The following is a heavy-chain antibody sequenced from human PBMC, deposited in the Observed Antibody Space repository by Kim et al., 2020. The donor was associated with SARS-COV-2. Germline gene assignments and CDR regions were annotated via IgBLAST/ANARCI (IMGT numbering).Heavy chain of an antibody. Sequence: SETLSLTCTVSGYSISSGYYWGWIRQPPGKGLEWIGSIYHSGSTYYNPSLKSRVTISVDTSKNQFSLKLSSVTAADTAVYYCARLGVLTGYYSLSYFDYWGQGTLVTVSS. J-gene: IGHJ4*02. CDR3: ARLGVLTGYYSLSYFDY. CDR1: GYSISSGYY. D-gene: IGHD3-9*01. CDR2: IYHSGST. V-gene: IGHV4-38-2*02.